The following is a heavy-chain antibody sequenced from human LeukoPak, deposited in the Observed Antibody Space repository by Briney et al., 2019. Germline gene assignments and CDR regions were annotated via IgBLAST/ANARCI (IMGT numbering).Heavy chain of an antibody. V-gene: IGHV4-39*07. CDR3: ARGPGYYYYYMDV. Sequence: SETLSLTCTVSRGSLSSSSYYWGWTRQPPGKGLEWLGRIYYSGSTYYHPSLKSRVTISVDTSKNQFSLKLSSVTAADTAVYYCARGPGYYYYYMDVWGKGTTVTISS. CDR1: RGSLSSSSYY. J-gene: IGHJ6*03. CDR2: IYYSGST.